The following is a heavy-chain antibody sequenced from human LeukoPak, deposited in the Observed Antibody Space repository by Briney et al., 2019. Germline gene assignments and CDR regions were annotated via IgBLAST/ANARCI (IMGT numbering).Heavy chain of an antibody. Sequence: QPGGSLRLSCAASGFTFSDHYMDWVRQAPGKGLEWVGRTRNKANSYTTEYAASVKGRFTISRDDSKNSLYLRMNSLKTEDTAVYYCASPPIYDFWSGYYLHWGQGTLVTVSS. J-gene: IGHJ4*02. CDR3: ASPPIYDFWSGYYLH. CDR1: GFTFSDHY. CDR2: TRNKANSYTT. D-gene: IGHD3-3*01. V-gene: IGHV3-72*01.